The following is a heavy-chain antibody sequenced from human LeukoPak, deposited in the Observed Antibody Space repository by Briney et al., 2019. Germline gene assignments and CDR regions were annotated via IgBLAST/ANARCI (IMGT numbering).Heavy chain of an antibody. CDR3: ARGEAVASDY. D-gene: IGHD6-13*01. J-gene: IGHJ4*02. Sequence: GGSLRLSCAASGFIVSDHYMGWVRQAPGKGLDWVSVMYSSGNIHYADSVEGRFTISRDNAKNSLYLQMNSLRAEDTAVYYCARGEAVASDYWGQGTLVTVSS. CDR2: MYSSGNI. CDR1: GFIVSDHY. V-gene: IGHV3-69-1*01.